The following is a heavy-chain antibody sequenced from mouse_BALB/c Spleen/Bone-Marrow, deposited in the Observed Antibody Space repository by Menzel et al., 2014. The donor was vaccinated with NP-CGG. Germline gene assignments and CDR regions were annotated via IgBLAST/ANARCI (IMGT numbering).Heavy chain of an antibody. J-gene: IGHJ2*01. D-gene: IGHD2-1*01. CDR2: ILPGNGST. V-gene: IGHV1-9*01. Sequence: VQLQQSGAELMKPGASVKISCKATGYTFKSYWIEWVKQRPGHGLEWIGEILPGNGSTKYNAKFKGKATFTADTSSNTAYMQLCSLTTEDSAVYCCASGNYYWGQGTTLTVSS. CDR3: ASGNYY. CDR1: GYTFKSYW.